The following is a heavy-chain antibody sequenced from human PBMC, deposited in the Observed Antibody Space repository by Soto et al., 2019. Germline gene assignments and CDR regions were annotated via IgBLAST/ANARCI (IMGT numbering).Heavy chain of an antibody. D-gene: IGHD1-1*01. CDR2: TSNSAPT. CDR3: VRQFRDVYNAVEY. CDR1: GGSISSYH. V-gene: IGHV4-59*08. Sequence: PSETLSLTCTVSGGSISSYHWSWIRQSPGKGLEWIGYTSNSAPTIYNPSLKSRVTISADTSKNQFSLRLSSVTAAATAVYFCVRQFRDVYNAVEYWGQGALVTVSS. J-gene: IGHJ4*02.